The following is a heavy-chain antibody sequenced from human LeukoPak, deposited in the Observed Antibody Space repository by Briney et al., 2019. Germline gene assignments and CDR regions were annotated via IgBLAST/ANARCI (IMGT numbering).Heavy chain of an antibody. CDR1: GFTFSGYG. J-gene: IGHJ4*02. V-gene: IGHV3-33*06. CDR2: IWYDGNNK. CDR3: AKAWGYTTMVSYYCDY. Sequence: PGRSLRLSCAASGFTFSGYGMHWVRQAPDKGLEWVAVIWYDGNNKYYADSVKGRFTISRDNSKNTLYLQMNSLRAEDTAVYYCAKAWGYTTMVSYYCDYWGQGALVTVSS. D-gene: IGHD5-18*01.